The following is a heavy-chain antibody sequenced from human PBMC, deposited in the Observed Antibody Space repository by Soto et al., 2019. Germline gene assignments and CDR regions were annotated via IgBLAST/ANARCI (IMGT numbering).Heavy chain of an antibody. J-gene: IGHJ4*02. V-gene: IGHV3-7*01. Sequence: EVQLVESGGGLVQPGGSLRLSCAASGFTFSSYWMSWVRQAPGKGLEWVANINQDGSEKYYVNSVRGRFTISRDNAKNSLYLQMNSLRAEDTALYYCARDLVVHSSGWYYWGQGTLVTVSS. CDR1: GFTFSSYW. CDR3: ARDLVVHSSGWYY. D-gene: IGHD6-19*01. CDR2: INQDGSEK.